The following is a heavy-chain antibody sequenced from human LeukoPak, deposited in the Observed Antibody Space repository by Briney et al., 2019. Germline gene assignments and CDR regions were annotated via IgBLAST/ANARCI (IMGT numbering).Heavy chain of an antibody. CDR1: GFTFSSYA. CDR3: ARSGSSSWYEIDP. V-gene: IGHV3-30*04. Sequence: PGGSLRLSCAASGFTFSSYAMSWVRQAPGKGLEWVAVISYGGSNKYYADSVKGRFTISRDNSKNTLYLQMNSLRAEDTAVYYCARSGSSSWYEIDPWGQGTLVTVSS. J-gene: IGHJ5*02. D-gene: IGHD6-13*01. CDR2: ISYGGSNK.